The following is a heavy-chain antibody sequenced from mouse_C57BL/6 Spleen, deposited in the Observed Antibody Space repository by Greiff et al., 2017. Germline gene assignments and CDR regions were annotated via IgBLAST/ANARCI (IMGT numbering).Heavy chain of an antibody. CDR3: ARHDDYDGYFDY. CDR1: GFTFSSYG. D-gene: IGHD2-4*01. CDR2: ISSGGSYT. V-gene: IGHV5-6*01. Sequence: EVHLVESGGDLVKPGGSLKLSCAASGFTFSSYGMSWVRQTPDKRLEWVATISSGGSYTYYPDSVKGRFTISRDNAKNTLYLQMSSLKSEDTAMYYCARHDDYDGYFDYWGQGTTLTVSS. J-gene: IGHJ2*01.